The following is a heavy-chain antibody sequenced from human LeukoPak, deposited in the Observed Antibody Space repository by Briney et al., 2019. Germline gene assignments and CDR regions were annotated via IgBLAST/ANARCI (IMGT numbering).Heavy chain of an antibody. D-gene: IGHD3-3*01. CDR2: INHSGST. Sequence: SETLSLTCAVYGGSFSGYYWSWIRQPPGKGLEWIGEINHSGSTNYNPSLKSRVTISVDTSKNQFSLKLSSLTAADTAVYYCARGPYYDFWGNYRMYNWFDPRGQGTLVTVSS. CDR1: GGSFSGYY. CDR3: ARGPYYDFWGNYRMYNWFDP. J-gene: IGHJ5*02. V-gene: IGHV4-34*01.